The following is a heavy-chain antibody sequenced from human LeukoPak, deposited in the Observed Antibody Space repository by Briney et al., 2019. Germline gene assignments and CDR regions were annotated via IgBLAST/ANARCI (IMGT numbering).Heavy chain of an antibody. J-gene: IGHJ5*02. D-gene: IGHD2-15*01. CDR3: ARISQRSFDP. V-gene: IGHV3-7*05. CDR1: GFTFSSYW. Sequence: GGSLRLSCAASGFTFSSYWMSWVRQAPGKGLEWVANIKQDGVEQYYVDSVEGRFTISRGNAKSSLFLQMNSLRAEDTAVYYCARISQRSFDPCGQGTLVTVSS. CDR2: IKQDGVEQ.